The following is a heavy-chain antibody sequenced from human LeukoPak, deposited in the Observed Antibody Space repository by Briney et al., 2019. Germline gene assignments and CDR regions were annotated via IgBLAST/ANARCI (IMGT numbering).Heavy chain of an antibody. CDR3: AKDGQLWLFSNRCWFDP. J-gene: IGHJ5*02. Sequence: GGSLRLSCAASGFTFSSYGMHWVRQAPGKGLEWVAVIWYDGSNKYYADSVKGRFTISRDNSKNTLYLQMNSLRAEDTAVYYCAKDGQLWLFSNRCWFDPWGQGTLVTVSS. CDR2: IWYDGSNK. CDR1: GFTFSSYG. D-gene: IGHD5-18*01. V-gene: IGHV3-33*06.